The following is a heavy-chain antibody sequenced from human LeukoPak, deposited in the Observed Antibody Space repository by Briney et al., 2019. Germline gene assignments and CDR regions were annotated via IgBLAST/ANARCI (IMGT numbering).Heavy chain of an antibody. D-gene: IGHD1-26*01. Sequence: PGGSLRLSCAASGFTFSNYDMFWVRHTTGKGLEWVSTIGAADDTYYPGSVRGRFTISRESAKDSLYLQMNSLRAGDTAVYYCARGSGSHFDYWGQGTLVPVSS. CDR2: IGAADDT. CDR1: GFTFSNYD. CDR3: ARGSGSHFDY. V-gene: IGHV3-13*04. J-gene: IGHJ4*02.